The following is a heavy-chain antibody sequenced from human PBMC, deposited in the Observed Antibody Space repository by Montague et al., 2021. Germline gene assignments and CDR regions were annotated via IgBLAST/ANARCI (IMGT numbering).Heavy chain of an antibody. Sequence: TLSLTCTVSGGSISSGGYYWSWIRQPPGKGLEWIGYIYYRGSTYYNPSLKSRVSISVDTSKNQFSLKLSSVTAADTAVYYCARFTDSSGYYWGAFDIWGQGTMVTVSS. CDR2: IYYRGST. CDR3: ARFTDSSGYYWGAFDI. J-gene: IGHJ3*02. D-gene: IGHD3-22*01. V-gene: IGHV4-31*03. CDR1: GGSISSGGYY.